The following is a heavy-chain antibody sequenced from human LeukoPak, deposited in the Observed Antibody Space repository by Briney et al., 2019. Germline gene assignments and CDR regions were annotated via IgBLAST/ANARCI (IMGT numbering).Heavy chain of an antibody. CDR2: ITTYNGNT. D-gene: IGHD2-2*01. CDR3: ARDPPQAVATLYYYYGMDV. V-gene: IGHV1-18*01. CDR1: GYTFTSYP. Sequence: ASVKVSCKASGYTFTSYPISWVRQAPGQGLEWMGWITTYNGNTNYAQKLQGRVTMTTDTSTSTAYMELRSLRSDDTAVYYCARDPPQAVATLYYYYGMDVWGQGTTVTVSS. J-gene: IGHJ6*02.